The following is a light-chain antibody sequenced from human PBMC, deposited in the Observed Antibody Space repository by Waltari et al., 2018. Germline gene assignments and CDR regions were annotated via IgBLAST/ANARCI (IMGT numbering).Light chain of an antibody. CDR1: RDIGGY. Sequence: AIRMTQSPSSLSASTGDTITITCRASRDIGGYLAWYQQKPGKAPKLLIYRTYTLQSGVPSRFSGSGSGTDFTLTISFLQSEDFAVYYCQHYYNYPITYGGGTKIEIK. CDR3: QHYYNYPIT. J-gene: IGKJ4*01. V-gene: IGKV1-8*01. CDR2: RTY.